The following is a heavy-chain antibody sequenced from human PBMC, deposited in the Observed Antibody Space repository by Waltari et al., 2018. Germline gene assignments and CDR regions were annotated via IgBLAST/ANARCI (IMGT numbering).Heavy chain of an antibody. Sequence: QVQLQESGPGLVKPSQTLSLTCTVSGGSISSGDYYWSWIRPPPGKGLEWIGYIYYSGSTYYNPSLKSRVTISVDTSKNQFSLKLSSVTAADTAVYYCARDLGSTYYYDSSGYGFYYWGQGTLVTVSS. CDR3: ARDLGSTYYYDSSGYGFYY. CDR1: GGSISSGDYY. V-gene: IGHV4-30-4*08. D-gene: IGHD3-22*01. CDR2: IYYSGST. J-gene: IGHJ4*02.